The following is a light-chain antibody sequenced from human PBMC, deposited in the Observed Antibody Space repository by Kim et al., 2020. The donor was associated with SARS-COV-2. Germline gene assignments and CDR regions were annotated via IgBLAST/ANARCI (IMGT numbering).Light chain of an antibody. CDR1: QGMDSH. V-gene: IGKV1-27*01. J-gene: IGKJ4*01. Sequence: AAVGDRVTITCRASQGMDSHLAWFQQKAGKVPNLLIYAATTLQPGVSSRFSGRASGTEFTLTISNLQPEDVATYYCQKHDTTPFTFGGGTKVDIK. CDR2: AAT. CDR3: QKHDTTPFT.